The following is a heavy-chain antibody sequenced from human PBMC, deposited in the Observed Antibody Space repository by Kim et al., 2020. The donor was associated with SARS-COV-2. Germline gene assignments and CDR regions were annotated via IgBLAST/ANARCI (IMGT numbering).Heavy chain of an antibody. D-gene: IGHD6-13*01. CDR1: GGSISSSSYY. CDR3: ARDVSDSSSWYFYYYYGMDV. V-gene: IGHV4-39*07. CDR2: IYYSGST. J-gene: IGHJ6*02. Sequence: SETLSLTCTVSGGSISSSSYYWGWIRQPPGKGLEWIGSIYYSGSTYYNPSLKSRVTISVDTSKNQFSLKLSSVTAADTAVYYCARDVSDSSSWYFYYYYGMDVWGQGTTVTVSS.